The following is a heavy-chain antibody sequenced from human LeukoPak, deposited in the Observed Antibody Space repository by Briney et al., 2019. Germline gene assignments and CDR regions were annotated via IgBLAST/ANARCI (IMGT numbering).Heavy chain of an antibody. D-gene: IGHD1-26*01. CDR2: ISYDGSNK. J-gene: IGHJ6*02. CDR1: GFTFSTYG. Sequence: GGSLRLSCAASGFTFSTYGVHWVRQAPGKGLEWVAVISYDGSNKYYAESVKGRFTISRDNSKNTLYLQMNSLRAEDTAVYYCAKELPLYYYYGMDVWGQGTTVTVSS. V-gene: IGHV3-30*18. CDR3: AKELPLYYYYGMDV.